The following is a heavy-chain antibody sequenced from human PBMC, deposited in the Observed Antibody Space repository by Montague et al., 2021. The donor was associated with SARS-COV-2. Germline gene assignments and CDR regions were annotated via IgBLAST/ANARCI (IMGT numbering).Heavy chain of an antibody. Sequence: SETLSLTCAVSGGSISHYYWSWIRQPSGKGLEWIGYIYSSGGTNYNPSLKSRVTLSLDAAKNHFSLRLSSVTAADTAVYYCARRTDILTGYYDYWGQGTLVTVSS. D-gene: IGHD3-9*01. CDR1: GGSISHYY. V-gene: IGHV4-59*01. J-gene: IGHJ4*02. CDR3: ARRTDILTGYYDY. CDR2: IYSSGGT.